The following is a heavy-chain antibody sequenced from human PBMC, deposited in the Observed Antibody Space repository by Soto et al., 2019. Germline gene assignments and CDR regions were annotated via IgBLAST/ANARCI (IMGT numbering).Heavy chain of an antibody. J-gene: IGHJ5*02. CDR2: VSHSGRP. V-gene: IGHV4-30-2*06. D-gene: IGHD2-8*01. CDR1: GGSVSSGGYS. Sequence: QVQLQESASRVVRPSQTLSVTCSVSGGSVSSGGYSWSWIRQSPGKGLEWIGFVSHSGRPDYNPSLKSRVTISVDKSKNQTSLELSSVTAADTAVYYCTRGVLAWGPGTLVTVSS. CDR3: TRGVLA.